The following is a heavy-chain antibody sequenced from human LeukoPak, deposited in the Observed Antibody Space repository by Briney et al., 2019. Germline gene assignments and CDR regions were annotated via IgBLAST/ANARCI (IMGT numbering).Heavy chain of an antibody. J-gene: IGHJ3*01. CDR3: ARDPTTVTKGFDV. Sequence: PETLSLTCTLSADSFSRLYSTWLRHSPEGGLWWIGYISYIATTNDNLSLNSRVTISVDPSKIQFSLKLISVAAADTALYYCARDPTTVTKGFDVWGQGTTVTVSS. CDR2: ISYIATT. V-gene: IGHV4-59*11. CDR1: ADSFSRLY. D-gene: IGHD4-17*01.